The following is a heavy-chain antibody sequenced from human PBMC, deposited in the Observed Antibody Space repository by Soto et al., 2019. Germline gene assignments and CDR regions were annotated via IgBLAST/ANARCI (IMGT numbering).Heavy chain of an antibody. V-gene: IGHV6-1*01. CDR1: GDSVFSNSAA. Sequence: QVQLQESGPGLVKPSQTLSLTCVISGDSVFSNSAAWNWIRQSPSRGLEWLGRTYYRTRWYYDYAVSVRSRITVNPDTSKNQFSLQLTSVTPEDTAVYYCAGTTSHYWYYMDVWGKGTTVTVSS. D-gene: IGHD1-7*01. CDR2: TYYRTRWYY. J-gene: IGHJ6*03. CDR3: AGTTSHYWYYMDV.